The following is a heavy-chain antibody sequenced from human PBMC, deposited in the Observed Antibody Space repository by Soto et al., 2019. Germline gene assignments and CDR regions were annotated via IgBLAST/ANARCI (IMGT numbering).Heavy chain of an antibody. V-gene: IGHV4-39*01. J-gene: IGHJ3*02. CDR1: VGPFSSGNYH. D-gene: IGHD3-10*01. CDR3: ARIHNPVFGDDTFDT. Sequence: SETLSVTCRVSVGPFSSGNYHLGFFRQPPGKVLEWLAAIHYSVKTSYNPSLRSRVAISVDTSRKQFSLDLNSVTAADTAVYYCARIHNPVFGDDTFDTWGQGTMVTVSS. CDR2: IHYSVKT.